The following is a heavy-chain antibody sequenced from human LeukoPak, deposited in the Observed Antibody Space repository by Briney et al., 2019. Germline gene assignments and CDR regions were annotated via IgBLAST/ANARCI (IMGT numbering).Heavy chain of an antibody. CDR3: ARHEELLRNFDY. CDR1: GGSISSSSYY. CDR2: IYYSGSH. J-gene: IGHJ4*02. V-gene: IGHV4-39*01. D-gene: IGHD1-26*01. Sequence: SETLSLTCTVSGGSISSSSYYWGWIRQPPGRGLEWIGSIYYSGSHYYNPSPKSRVTISVDTSKNQFSLKLSSVTAADTAVYYCARHEELLRNFDYWGQGTLVTVSS.